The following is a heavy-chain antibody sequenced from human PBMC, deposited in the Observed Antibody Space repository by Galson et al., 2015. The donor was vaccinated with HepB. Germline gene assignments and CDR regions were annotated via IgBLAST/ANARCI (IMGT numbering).Heavy chain of an antibody. V-gene: IGHV3-30-3*01. CDR2: ISYDGSNK. Sequence: SLRLSCAASGFTFSSYAMHWVRQAPGKGLEWVAIISYDGSNKYYADSVKGRFSISRDNSNNTLYLQMNSLRAEDTAVYYCAREMIIAAGGKYFDYWGQGTLVTVSS. CDR1: GFTFSSYA. J-gene: IGHJ4*02. D-gene: IGHD6-13*01. CDR3: AREMIIAAGGKYFDY.